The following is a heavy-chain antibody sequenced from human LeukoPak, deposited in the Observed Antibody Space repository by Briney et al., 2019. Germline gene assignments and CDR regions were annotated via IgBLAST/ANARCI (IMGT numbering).Heavy chain of an antibody. CDR3: ARYRAFDI. CDR1: GGSISSNNYY. V-gene: IGHV4-39*07. CDR2: INHSGST. J-gene: IGHJ3*02. Sequence: SETLSLTCTVSGGSISSNNYYWSWIRQPPGKGLEWIGEINHSGSTNYNPSLKSRVTISVDTSKNQFSLKLSSVTAADTAVYYCARYRAFDIWGRGTLVTVSS.